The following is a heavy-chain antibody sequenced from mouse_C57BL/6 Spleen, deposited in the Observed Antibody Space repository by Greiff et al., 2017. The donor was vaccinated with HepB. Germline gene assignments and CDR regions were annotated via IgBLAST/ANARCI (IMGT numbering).Heavy chain of an antibody. CDR3: ARDGVTGTDWYFDV. J-gene: IGHJ1*03. Sequence: EVKVVESGGGLVKPGGSLKLSCAASGFTFSSYAMSWVRQTPEKRLEWVATISDGGSYTYYPDNVKGRFTISRDNAKNNLYLQMSHLKSEDTAMYYCARDGVTGTDWYFDVWGTGTTVTVSS. CDR1: GFTFSSYA. V-gene: IGHV5-4*01. D-gene: IGHD4-1*01. CDR2: ISDGGSYT.